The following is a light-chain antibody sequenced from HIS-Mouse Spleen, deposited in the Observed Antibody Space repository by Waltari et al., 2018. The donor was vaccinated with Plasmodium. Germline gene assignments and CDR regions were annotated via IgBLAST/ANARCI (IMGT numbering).Light chain of an antibody. J-gene: IGLJ2*01. V-gene: IGLV3-19*01. CDR2: GKN. CDR3: NSRDSSGNHLV. Sequence: SSELTQDPAVSVALGQTVRITCQGDSLRSYYASWYQQKPGQAPVLVIYGKNNRPSGIADRFSGSSSGNTASLTITGAQAEDEADYYCNSRDSSGNHLVVGGGTKLTVL. CDR1: SLRSYY.